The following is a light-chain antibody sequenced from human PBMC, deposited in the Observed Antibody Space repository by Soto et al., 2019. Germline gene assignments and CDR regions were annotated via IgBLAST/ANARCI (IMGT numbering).Light chain of an antibody. CDR3: QQYNSNPLT. CDR2: KTS. V-gene: IGKV1-5*03. J-gene: IGKJ4*01. CDR1: QSFSSW. Sequence: DIQMTQSPSTLSASVGDRDTVTCRASQSFSSWLAWYQQKPGKAPKLLIYKTSTLESGVPSRFSGSGSGTELTLTISSLQTDDFATYYCQQYNSNPLTFGGGTKVEIK.